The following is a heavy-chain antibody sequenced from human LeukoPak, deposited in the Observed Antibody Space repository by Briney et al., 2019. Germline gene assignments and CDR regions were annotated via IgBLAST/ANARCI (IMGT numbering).Heavy chain of an antibody. CDR3: ARIDGDLLDS. J-gene: IGHJ4*02. V-gene: IGHV4-59*08. CDR2: VYYTGST. D-gene: IGHD4-17*01. CDR1: GGSFSTYY. Sequence: PSETLSLTCSASGGSFSTYYWTWIRQPPGKGLEYIGYVYYTGSTNYNPSLQSRVAISIDTSKNQFSLKLRSVTAADTAVYFCARIDGDLLDSWGQGTLVAASS.